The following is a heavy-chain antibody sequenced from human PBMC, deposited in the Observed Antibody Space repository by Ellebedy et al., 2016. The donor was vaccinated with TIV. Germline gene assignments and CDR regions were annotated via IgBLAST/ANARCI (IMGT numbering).Heavy chain of an antibody. CDR3: AGTLGAYYDSSSYYGYNWFDP. J-gene: IGHJ5*02. CDR1: GFTFSNYN. CDR2: IRSTGSDK. V-gene: IGHV3-21*04. D-gene: IGHD3-22*01. Sequence: PGGSLTLSCVASGFTFSNYNMNWVRQSPGKGLEWVSSIRSTGSDKYYAESVKGRFTISRDYSKNTLYLQMNSLRVEDTAIYYRAGTLGAYYDSSSYYGYNWFDPWGQGTLVTVSS.